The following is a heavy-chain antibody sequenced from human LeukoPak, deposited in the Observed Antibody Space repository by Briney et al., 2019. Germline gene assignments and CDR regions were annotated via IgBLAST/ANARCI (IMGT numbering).Heavy chain of an antibody. CDR2: ISSSGSTI. CDR3: ARQYSSSLYYYYYMDV. D-gene: IGHD6-6*01. V-gene: IGHV3-11*01. CDR1: GFTFSDYD. Sequence: GGSLRLSCAASGFTFSDYDMSWIRQAPGKGLEWVSYISSSGSTIYYADSVKGRFTISRDNAKNSLYLQMNSLRAEDTAVYYCARQYSSSLYYYYYMDVWGKGTTVAVSS. J-gene: IGHJ6*03.